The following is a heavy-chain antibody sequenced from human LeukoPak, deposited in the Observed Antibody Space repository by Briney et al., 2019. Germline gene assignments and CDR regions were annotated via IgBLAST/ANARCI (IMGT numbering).Heavy chain of an antibody. CDR2: IWYDGSDK. D-gene: IGHD2-15*01. CDR1: GFIFSSYG. J-gene: IGHJ4*02. Sequence: PGRSLRLSCAASGFIFSSYGMHWVRQAPGKGLEWVAVIWYDGSDKYYADSVKGRFTISRDNSKNTLYLQMNSLRAEDTAVYYCARDGCSGGSCYGIDYWGQGTLVTVSS. V-gene: IGHV3-33*01. CDR3: ARDGCSGGSCYGIDY.